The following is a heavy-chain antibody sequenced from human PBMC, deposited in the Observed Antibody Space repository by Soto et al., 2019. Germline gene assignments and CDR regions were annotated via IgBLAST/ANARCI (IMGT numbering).Heavy chain of an antibody. V-gene: IGHV4-34*01. D-gene: IGHD3-3*01. J-gene: IGHJ6*01. Sequence: SETLSLTCAVYVGSFSGYYWSCIRHPPGKWLEWIGEINHSGSTNYSPSLKSRVTISVDTSKNQFSPKLSSVTAADKGVHYCARHKFRSRFLECYPYNGDYGMQVWGQGTTVNVS. CDR3: ARHKFRSRFLECYPYNGDYGMQV. CDR1: VGSFSGYY. CDR2: INHSGST.